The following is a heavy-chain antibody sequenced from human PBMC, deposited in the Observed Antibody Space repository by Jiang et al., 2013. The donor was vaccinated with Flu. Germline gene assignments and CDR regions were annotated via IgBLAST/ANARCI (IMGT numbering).Heavy chain of an antibody. CDR3: AKDPMPLPSSSGWYAFDY. Sequence: VQLLESGGGVVQPGRSLRLSCAASGFTFSSYGMHWVRQAPGKGLEWVAVISYDGSNKYYADSVKGRFTISRDNSKNTLYLQMNSLRAEDTAVYYCAKDPMPLPSSSGWYAFDYWGQGTLVTVSS. V-gene: IGHV3-30*18. CDR2: ISYDGSNK. CDR1: GFTFSSYG. D-gene: IGHD6-19*01. J-gene: IGHJ4*02.